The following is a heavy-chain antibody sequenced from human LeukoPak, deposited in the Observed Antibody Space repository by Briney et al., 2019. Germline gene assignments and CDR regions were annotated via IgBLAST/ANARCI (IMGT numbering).Heavy chain of an antibody. D-gene: IGHD1-1*01. CDR1: GVSISSYY. V-gene: IGHV4-59*08. Sequence: SETLSLTCTVSGVSISSYYWSWIRQPPGKGPEWIGFIYYSGSTNYSPSSKRRGTITVDASKNQFSLKLTSVTAADTAVYYCARHGNGAFDIWGQGTMVTVSS. J-gene: IGHJ3*02. CDR3: ARHGNGAFDI. CDR2: IYYSGST.